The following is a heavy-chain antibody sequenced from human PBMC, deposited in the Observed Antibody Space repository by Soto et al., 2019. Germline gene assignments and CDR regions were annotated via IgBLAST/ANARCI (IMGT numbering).Heavy chain of an antibody. CDR2: IYYTGTT. V-gene: IGHV4-59*12. J-gene: IGHJ5*02. Sequence: PSETLSLTCTVSGVSISSSYWSWLRQSPGTGLEWIGYIYYTGTTNYNLSFKSRVTMSVDTSKNQFSLKLNAVTAADTAVYYCARDDYKDGGNNWFDPWGQGTLVTVSS. CDR3: ARDDYKDGGNNWFDP. CDR1: GVSISSSY. D-gene: IGHD3-16*01.